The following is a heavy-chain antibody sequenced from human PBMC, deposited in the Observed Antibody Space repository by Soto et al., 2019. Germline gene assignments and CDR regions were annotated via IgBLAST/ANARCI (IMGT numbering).Heavy chain of an antibody. CDR1: GYTFTSYA. D-gene: IGHD3-22*01. Sequence: QVQLVQSGAEVKKPGASVKVSCKASGYTFTSYAMHWVRQAPGQRLEWMGWINAGNGNTKYSKKFKGRVTITRDTTASTAYMELSSLRSEDTAVYYCARSSGYYCVDYWGQGTLVTVSS. V-gene: IGHV1-3*01. CDR3: ARSSGYYCVDY. J-gene: IGHJ4*02. CDR2: INAGNGNT.